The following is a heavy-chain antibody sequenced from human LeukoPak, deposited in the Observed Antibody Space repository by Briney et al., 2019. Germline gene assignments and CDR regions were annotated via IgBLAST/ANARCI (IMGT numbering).Heavy chain of an antibody. Sequence: PSETLSLTCAVYGGSFNDYNWTWIRQPPGKGLEWIGEIGHNGTTNYNPSLKGRVTISVDTSKNQLSLSLTSVTAADTAVYYCARDHYGDYLPIDAFDIWGQGTMVTVSS. V-gene: IGHV4-34*01. CDR2: IGHNGTT. CDR3: ARDHYGDYLPIDAFDI. CDR1: GGSFNDYN. D-gene: IGHD4-17*01. J-gene: IGHJ3*02.